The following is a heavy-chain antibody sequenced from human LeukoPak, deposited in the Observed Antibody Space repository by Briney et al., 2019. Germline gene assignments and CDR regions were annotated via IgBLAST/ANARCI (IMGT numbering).Heavy chain of an antibody. D-gene: IGHD2-2*02. CDR2: INPSGGST. CDR3: ARDLPGYCSSTSCYSAAENSYNRFDP. V-gene: IGHV1-46*01. Sequence: GASVKVSCKASGYTFTSYYMHWVRQAPGQGLEWMGIINPSGGSTSYAQKFQGRVTMTRDTSTSTVYMELSSLRSEDTAVYYCARDLPGYCSSTSCYSAAENSYNRFDPWGQGTLVTVSS. J-gene: IGHJ5*02. CDR1: GYTFTSYY.